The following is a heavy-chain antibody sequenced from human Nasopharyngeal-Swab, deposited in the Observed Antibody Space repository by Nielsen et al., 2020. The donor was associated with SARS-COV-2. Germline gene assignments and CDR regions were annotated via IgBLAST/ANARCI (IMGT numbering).Heavy chain of an antibody. CDR1: GFTFRSYA. Sequence: GGSLRLSCAASGFTFRSYAISWVRQAPGKGLEWVSVISGSDYNTYYADSVKGRFTISRDNFKNTVNLQMNSLRAEDTAIYYCAKDRDSGDDSDDYYHYYGMDVWGQGTTVTVSS. CDR3: AKDRDSGDDSDDYYHYYGMDV. V-gene: IGHV3-23*01. D-gene: IGHD5-12*01. CDR2: ISGSDYNT. J-gene: IGHJ6*02.